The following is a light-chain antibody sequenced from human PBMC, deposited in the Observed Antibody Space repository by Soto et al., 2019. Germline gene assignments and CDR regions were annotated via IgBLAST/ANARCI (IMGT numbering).Light chain of an antibody. Sequence: EIVLTQSPAILSLSPGERATLSCRASERISSYLAWYQQRPGQAPSLLIYDASNMDTGIPARFSGSGSGTDFTLTIDNLEPEDFAVYYCQQRRNWPLTFGGGTKVQI. V-gene: IGKV3-11*01. CDR1: ERISSY. CDR2: DAS. J-gene: IGKJ4*01. CDR3: QQRRNWPLT.